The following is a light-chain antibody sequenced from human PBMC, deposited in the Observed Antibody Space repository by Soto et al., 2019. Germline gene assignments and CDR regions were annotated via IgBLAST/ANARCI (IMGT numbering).Light chain of an antibody. CDR1: SSDVGGSNY. J-gene: IGLJ2*01. CDR3: SSYTTSSPLGVV. CDR2: EVT. Sequence: QSALTQPASVSGSPGQSITISCTGSSSDVGGSNYVSWYQQHPGKAPKLMIYEVTNRPSGVSNRFSGSKSGNTASLTISGLQADDEADYYCSSYTTSSPLGVVFGGGTQMTVL. V-gene: IGLV2-14*01.